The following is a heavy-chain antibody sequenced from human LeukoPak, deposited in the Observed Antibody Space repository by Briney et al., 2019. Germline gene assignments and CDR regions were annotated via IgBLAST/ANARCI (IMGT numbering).Heavy chain of an antibody. Sequence: GGSLRLSCAASGFTFSSYWTSWVRQAPGKGLEWVANIKQDGSEKYYVDSVKGRFTISRDNAKNSPYLQMNSLRAEDTAVYYCARFARTSSSWYWDDAFDIWGQGTMVTVSS. CDR1: GFTFSSYW. CDR2: IKQDGSEK. J-gene: IGHJ3*02. V-gene: IGHV3-7*01. CDR3: ARFARTSSSWYWDDAFDI. D-gene: IGHD6-13*01.